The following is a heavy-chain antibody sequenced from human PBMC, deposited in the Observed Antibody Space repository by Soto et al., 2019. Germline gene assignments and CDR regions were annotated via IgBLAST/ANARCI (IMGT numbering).Heavy chain of an antibody. Sequence: QLQLQESGPGLVKPSETLSLTCTVSGGSISSSSYYWGWIRQPPGKGLELIGSIYYSGSTYYNPSPKSRVPMSVSTSKNQFSLRRSSGTAADTAVYYCARQGTSYYDSSGYYYQYYYGMDVWGQGTTVTVSS. CDR2: IYYSGST. CDR3: ARQGTSYYDSSGYYYQYYYGMDV. V-gene: IGHV4-39*01. J-gene: IGHJ6*02. CDR1: GGSISSSSYY. D-gene: IGHD3-22*01.